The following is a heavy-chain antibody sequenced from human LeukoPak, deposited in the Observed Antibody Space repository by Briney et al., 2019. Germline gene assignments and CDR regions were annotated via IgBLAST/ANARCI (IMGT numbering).Heavy chain of an antibody. Sequence: SETLSLTCTVSGGSISSYYWSWIRQPPGKGLEWIGYIYYSGSTNYNPSLKSRVTISVDTSKNQFSLKLSSVTAADTAVYYCARLWGYYGXXRPDYWXXGTLVTV. D-gene: IGHD3-10*01. CDR3: ARLWGYYGXXRPDY. J-gene: IGHJ4*02. CDR2: IYYSGST. V-gene: IGHV4-59*12. CDR1: GGSISSYY.